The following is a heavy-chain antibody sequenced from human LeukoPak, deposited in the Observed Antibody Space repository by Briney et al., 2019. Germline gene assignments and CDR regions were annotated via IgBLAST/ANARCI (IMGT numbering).Heavy chain of an antibody. V-gene: IGHV3-23*01. CDR1: DFTFSIYA. J-gene: IGHJ4*02. D-gene: IGHD6-13*01. CDR3: VKPETTAAVGRSCYGY. Sequence: GGSLRLSCAAADFTFSIYAMNWVRQAPGKGLEWVSAISGNGRNTYYADSVKGRFTISRDNSKNTVHLQMNSLRAEDTAVYYCVKPETTAAVGRSCYGYWGQGTLVTVSS. CDR2: ISGNGRNT.